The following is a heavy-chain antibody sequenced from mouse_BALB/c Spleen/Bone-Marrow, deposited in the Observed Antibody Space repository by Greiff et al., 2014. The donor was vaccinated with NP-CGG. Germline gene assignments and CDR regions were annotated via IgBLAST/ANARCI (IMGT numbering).Heavy chain of an antibody. CDR3: ERGAHSYGDCAFAY. CDR2: IYPGDGDT. J-gene: IGHJ4*01. D-gene: IGHD2-12*01. Sequence: QVQLKESGAELVRPGTSVKISCKASGYTLSSNWMNWVKQRPGQGLEWIGQIYPGDGDTNYNGKFQGNATLTADKSSSTAYMQLSSLTSEDSTIYFCERGAHSYGDCAFAYWGQGTSVTVSS. CDR1: GYTLSSNW. V-gene: IGHV1-80*01.